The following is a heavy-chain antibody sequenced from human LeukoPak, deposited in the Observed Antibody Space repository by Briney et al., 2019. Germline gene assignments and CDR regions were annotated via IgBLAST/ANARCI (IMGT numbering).Heavy chain of an antibody. CDR2: ISAYKGNT. CDR3: ARVGGGYCRGGSCYSGYAFDI. J-gene: IGHJ3*02. D-gene: IGHD2-15*01. Sequence: ASVKVSCKASGYIFTTYGISWVRQAPGQGLEWTGWISAYKGNTNYAQKLQGRVTMTTDTSTSTAYMELRSLRSDDTAVYYCARVGGGYCRGGSCYSGYAFDIWGQGTMVIVSS. CDR1: GYIFTTYG. V-gene: IGHV1-18*01.